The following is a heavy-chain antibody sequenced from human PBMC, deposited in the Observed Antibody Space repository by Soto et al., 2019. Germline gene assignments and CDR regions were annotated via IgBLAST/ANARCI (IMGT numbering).Heavy chain of an antibody. J-gene: IGHJ5*01. V-gene: IGHV1-18*01. Sequence: ASVKVSCKASGYTFTKYGIAWVRQAPGQGLEWMGWISPYNGNTVYAQKVEGRVTMTTDTSTTTAYMELKSLRSDDTALYYCARTACMFRGGTYPKVLYNYFASWGQGTLVTVSS. D-gene: IGHD1-7*01. CDR3: ARTACMFRGGTYPKVLYNYFAS. CDR1: GYTFTKYG. CDR2: ISPYNGNT.